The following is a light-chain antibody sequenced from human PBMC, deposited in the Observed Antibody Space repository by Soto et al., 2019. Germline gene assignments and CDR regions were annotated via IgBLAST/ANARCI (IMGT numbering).Light chain of an antibody. Sequence: EVVLTQSPATLSLSPGERATLSCRASQTVYSYLAWYQQKPGQAPRLLIYDASNRATGIPARFSGSGSGTDFTLNISSLEPEDFAVYYCQQRYNWPPITFGHGTRLEIK. CDR2: DAS. CDR1: QTVYSY. CDR3: QQRYNWPPIT. J-gene: IGKJ5*01. V-gene: IGKV3-11*01.